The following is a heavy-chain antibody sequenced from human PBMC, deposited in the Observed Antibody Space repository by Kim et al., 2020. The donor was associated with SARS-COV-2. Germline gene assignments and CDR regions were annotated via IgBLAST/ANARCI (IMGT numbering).Heavy chain of an antibody. Sequence: LRSRVTISVDTAKNQLSLKLSSVTAADTAVYYCAREPDFWSGYYQYGLDVWGQGTTVTVSS. J-gene: IGHJ6*02. D-gene: IGHD3-3*01. CDR3: AREPDFWSGYYQYGLDV. V-gene: IGHV4-59*01.